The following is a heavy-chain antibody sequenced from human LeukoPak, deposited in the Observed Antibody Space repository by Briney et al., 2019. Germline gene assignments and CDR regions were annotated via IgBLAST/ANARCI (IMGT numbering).Heavy chain of an antibody. J-gene: IGHJ4*02. CDR1: GGSISSYY. V-gene: IGHV4-59*01. D-gene: IGHD6-19*01. CDR3: ARGSGWEETDY. Sequence: PSETLSLTRTVSGGSISSYYWSWIRQPPGKGLEWIGYIYYSGSTNYNPSLKSRVTISVDTSKNQFSLKLSSVTAADTAVYYCARGSGWEETDYWGQGTLVTVSS. CDR2: IYYSGST.